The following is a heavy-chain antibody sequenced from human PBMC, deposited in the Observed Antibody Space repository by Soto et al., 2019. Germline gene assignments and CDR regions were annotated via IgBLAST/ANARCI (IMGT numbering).Heavy chain of an antibody. CDR1: GFTFSRYV. J-gene: IGHJ4*02. V-gene: IGHV3-30*04. CDR2: ILYDGRNK. Sequence: GGSLRLSCAASGFTFSRYVMRWVRQAPGKGLEWVAVILYDGRNKYYADSVKGRFTISRDNANNTLYLQMNSLTGEDTAVYYCARESSITSSVFFDYWGQGTLVTVSS. D-gene: IGHD3-10*01. CDR3: ARESSITSSVFFDY.